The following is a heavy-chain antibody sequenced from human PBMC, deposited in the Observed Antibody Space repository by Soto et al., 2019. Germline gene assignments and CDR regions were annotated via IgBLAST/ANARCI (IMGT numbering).Heavy chain of an antibody. D-gene: IGHD4-17*01. CDR3: VRSGDYVAFDY. CDR1: GDSFSSSDYK. CDR2: TYYSGYT. V-gene: IGHV4-30-4*01. Sequence: QVQLQESGPGLVKPSQTLSLTCTVSGDSFSSSDYKWSWIRQPPGKGLEWIGYTYYSGYTYNNPSLKSRLTMSVDTSKNQFSLKLSSVTAADTAVYYCVRSGDYVAFDYWGQGTLVTVS. J-gene: IGHJ4*02.